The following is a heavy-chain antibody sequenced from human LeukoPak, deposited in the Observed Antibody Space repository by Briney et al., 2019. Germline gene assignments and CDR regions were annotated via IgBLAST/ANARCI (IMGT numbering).Heavy chain of an antibody. J-gene: IGHJ4*02. D-gene: IGHD3-9*01. V-gene: IGHV2-5*02. CDR3: AREYYDILA. CDR1: GFSLSTSGVG. CDR2: IYWDDDK. Sequence: SGPTLVKPTQTLTLTCTFSGFSLSTSGVGVGWIRQPPGKALEWLALIYWDDDKRYSPSLKSRLTITKDTSKNQVVLTMTNMAPVDTATYYWAREYYDILAWGQGTLVTVSS.